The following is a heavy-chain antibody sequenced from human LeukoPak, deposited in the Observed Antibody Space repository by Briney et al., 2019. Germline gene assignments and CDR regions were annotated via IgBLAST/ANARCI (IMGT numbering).Heavy chain of an antibody. V-gene: IGHV3-30-3*01. D-gene: IGHD6-19*01. CDR1: GFTLSSYA. CDR3: AKVTSGWYRGGFDY. J-gene: IGHJ4*02. Sequence: GRSLRLSCAASGFTLSSYAMHRVRQAPRKGLEWVAVISYDGSNKYYADSVKGRFTISRDNSKNTLYLQMSSLKAEDTAVYYCAKVTSGWYRGGFDYWGQGTLVTVSS. CDR2: ISYDGSNK.